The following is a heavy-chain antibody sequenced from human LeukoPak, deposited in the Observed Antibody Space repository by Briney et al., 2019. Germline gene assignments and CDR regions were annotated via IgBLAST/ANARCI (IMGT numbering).Heavy chain of an antibody. J-gene: IGHJ1*01. D-gene: IGHD2-2*01. V-gene: IGHV3-23*01. CDR2: ISGSGGST. CDR3: AKDGVPAVPAEYFQH. Sequence: TGGSLRLSCAASGFTFSSYAMSWVRQAPGKGLEWVSAISGSGGSTYYADSVKGRFTISRDSSKNTLYLQMNSLRAEDTAVYYCAKDGVPAVPAEYFQHWGQGTLVTVSS. CDR1: GFTFSSYA.